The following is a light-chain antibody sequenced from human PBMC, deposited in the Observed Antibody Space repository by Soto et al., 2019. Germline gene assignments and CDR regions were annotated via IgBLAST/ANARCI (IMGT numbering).Light chain of an antibody. CDR3: QQRSSWPLT. CDR2: DAS. Sequence: EIVLTQSPATLSLSPGERATLSCRASQSVSSYLAWYQQKPGQAPRLLIYDASNRAAGLPARFSGSGSGTDFTVTISSLEPEDFAIYYCQQRSSWPLTFGGGTKVEIK. CDR1: QSVSSY. J-gene: IGKJ4*01. V-gene: IGKV3-11*01.